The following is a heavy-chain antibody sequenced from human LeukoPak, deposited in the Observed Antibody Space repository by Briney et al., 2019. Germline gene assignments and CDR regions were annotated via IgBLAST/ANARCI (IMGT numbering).Heavy chain of an antibody. CDR2: IVVGSGNT. D-gene: IGHD6-19*01. J-gene: IGHJ6*04. Sequence: VASVKVSCTASGSTFTSSAMQWVRQARGQRLEWIGWIVVGSGNTNYAQKFQERVTITRDMSTSTAYMELSSLRSEDTAVYYCAAWGAGGWYYYYGMDVWGKGTTVTVSS. CDR3: AAWGAGGWYYYYGMDV. V-gene: IGHV1-58*02. CDR1: GSTFTSSA.